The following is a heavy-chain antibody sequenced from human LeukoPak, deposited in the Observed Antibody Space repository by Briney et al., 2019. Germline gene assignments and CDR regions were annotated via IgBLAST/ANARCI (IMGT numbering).Heavy chain of an antibody. CDR3: AGMVFHYFDY. V-gene: IGHV1-2*02. CDR2: INPNSGGT. Sequence: KPGASVKVSCKASGHTFTAYYMFWVRQAPGQGLEWMGWINPNSGGTNYAPKFQGRVTMTRNTSISTAYMELSSLRSEDTAVYYCAGMVFHYFDYWGQGTLVTVSS. J-gene: IGHJ4*02. CDR1: GHTFTAYY. D-gene: IGHD3-10*01.